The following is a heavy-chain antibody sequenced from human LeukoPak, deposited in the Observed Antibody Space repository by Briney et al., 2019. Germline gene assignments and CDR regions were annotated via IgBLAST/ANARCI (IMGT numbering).Heavy chain of an antibody. CDR3: ARVAYSSTWGYFDY. Sequence: GGSLRLSCAASGFTSSSYEVNWVRQAPGKGLEWVSYISISGSTIYYADSVKGRFTISRDNAKNSLYLQMNSLRAEDTAVYYCARVAYSSTWGYFDYWGQGALVTVSS. J-gene: IGHJ4*02. CDR2: ISISGSTI. V-gene: IGHV3-48*03. CDR1: GFTSSSYE. D-gene: IGHD6-13*01.